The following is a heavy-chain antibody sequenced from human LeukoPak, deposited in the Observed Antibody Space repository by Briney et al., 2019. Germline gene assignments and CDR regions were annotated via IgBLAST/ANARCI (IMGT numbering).Heavy chain of an antibody. CDR2: ISGDGAET. D-gene: IGHD7-27*01. CDR3: ARRNWGIKTAESYSFDY. Sequence: PGGSQRLSCTVSGLSFSTNTLNWVRQAPGKGLEWVSTISGDGAETFYAASVKGRFFISRDNSMNTLYLQMNSLRVEDTAVYYCARRNWGIKTAESYSFDYWGQGTLVTVSS. CDR1: GLSFSTNT. J-gene: IGHJ4*02. V-gene: IGHV3-23*01.